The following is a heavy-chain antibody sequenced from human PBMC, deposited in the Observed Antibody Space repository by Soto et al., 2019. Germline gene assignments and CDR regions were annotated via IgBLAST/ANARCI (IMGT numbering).Heavy chain of an antibody. D-gene: IGHD1-1*01. J-gene: IGHJ5*02. CDR2: IDPTGSYT. Sequence: PGESLKISCKASGYNFTAFWIHWVRQMPGRGLEWLGKIDPTGSYTNYSPSFEGHVTISTDNSISTAYLQWSSLRASDTALYFCARVYKNWFDPWAQGTMVTVSS. V-gene: IGHV5-10-1*01. CDR1: GYNFTAFW. CDR3: ARVYKNWFDP.